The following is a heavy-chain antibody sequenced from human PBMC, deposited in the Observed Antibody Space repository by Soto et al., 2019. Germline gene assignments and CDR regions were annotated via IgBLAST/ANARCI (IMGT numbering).Heavy chain of an antibody. V-gene: IGHV3-23*01. D-gene: IGHD6-19*01. Sequence: GGSLRLSCAASGFTFSSYAMSWVRQAPGKGLEWVSAISGSGGSTYYADSVKGRFTISRDNSKNTLYLQMNSLRAEDTAVYYCAKASGYSSGWYYFDYWGQGTLVTVSS. CDR3: AKASGYSSGWYYFDY. J-gene: IGHJ4*02. CDR2: ISGSGGST. CDR1: GFTFSSYA.